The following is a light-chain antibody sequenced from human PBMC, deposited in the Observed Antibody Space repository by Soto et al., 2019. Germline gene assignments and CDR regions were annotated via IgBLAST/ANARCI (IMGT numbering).Light chain of an antibody. CDR1: QSLSYW. V-gene: IGKV1-5*03. Sequence: DIQMTQSPSTLSASVGDTVTITCRASQSLSYWLAWYQQKPGQASKLLIHKASTLESGVPSRFSRSGSGTTFTLTISSLQPDAFATFYCQQYDRFPYTFGQGTKLEIK. CDR3: QQYDRFPYT. CDR2: KAS. J-gene: IGKJ2*01.